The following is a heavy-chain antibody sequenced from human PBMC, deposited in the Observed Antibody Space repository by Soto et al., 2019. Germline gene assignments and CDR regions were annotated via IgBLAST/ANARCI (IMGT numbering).Heavy chain of an antibody. D-gene: IGHD7-27*01. CDR1: GFSFSSYA. Sequence: GGSLRLSCEASGFSFSSYAMSWVRQAPGKGLEWVSGISGSGGSIYYADSVKGRFIISRDNSKNMLNLQMNSLSAEDTAVYYCAKLQSRELGRGAFDVWGQGTMVTVSS. V-gene: IGHV3-23*01. CDR2: ISGSGGSI. CDR3: AKLQSRELGRGAFDV. J-gene: IGHJ3*01.